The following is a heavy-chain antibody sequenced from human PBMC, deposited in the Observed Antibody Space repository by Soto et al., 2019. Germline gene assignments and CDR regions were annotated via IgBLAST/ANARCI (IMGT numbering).Heavy chain of an antibody. J-gene: IGHJ4*02. V-gene: IGHV1-69*01. CDR1: GGTFRRYT. CDR3: ARDGTLYDSRAYYYLY. D-gene: IGHD3-22*01. Sequence: QVQLVQSGAEVKKPGSSVKVSCKASGGTFRRYTITWVRQAPGQGLEWMGGVTPMFGTPNYAQKFRGSVTITADESTSTAYMELSSLRSEDTAMYFCARDGTLYDSRAYYYLYWGQGTLVTVSS. CDR2: VTPMFGTP.